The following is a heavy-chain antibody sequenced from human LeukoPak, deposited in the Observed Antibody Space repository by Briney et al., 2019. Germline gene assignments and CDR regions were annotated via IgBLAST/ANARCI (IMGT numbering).Heavy chain of an antibody. J-gene: IGHJ5*02. CDR2: IYYSGST. CDR3: ARHEYSGSYYGLSWFDP. D-gene: IGHD1-26*01. Sequence: PSETLSLTCTVSGGSISSSGYYWGWIRQPPGKGLEWIASIYYSGSTYYNPSLKSRVTISVDTSKNQLSLKLSSLTAADTAVYYCARHEYSGSYYGLSWFDPWGQGTLVTVSS. CDR1: GGSISSSGYY. V-gene: IGHV4-39*01.